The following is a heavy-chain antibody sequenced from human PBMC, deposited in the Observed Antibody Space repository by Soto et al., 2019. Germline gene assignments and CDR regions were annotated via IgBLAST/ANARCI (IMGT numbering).Heavy chain of an antibody. V-gene: IGHV3-23*01. Sequence: GGSLRLSCAASGFTFSSYAMSWVRQAPGKGLEWVSAISGSGGSTYYADSVKGRFTISRDNSKNTLYLQMNSLRAEDTAVYYCAKDDCSGGSCYYTRDYWGQGTLVTVSS. CDR2: ISGSGGST. D-gene: IGHD2-15*01. CDR1: GFTFSSYA. J-gene: IGHJ4*02. CDR3: AKDDCSGGSCYYTRDY.